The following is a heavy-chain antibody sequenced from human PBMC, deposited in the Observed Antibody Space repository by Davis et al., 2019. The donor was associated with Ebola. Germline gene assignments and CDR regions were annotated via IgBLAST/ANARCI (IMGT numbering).Heavy chain of an antibody. Sequence: GESLKISCAASGFTFSSYGMHWVRQAPGKGLEWVSSISSSSSYIYYADSVKGRFTISRDNAKNSLYLQMNSLRAEDTAVYYCARDQYVGAIYYYYMDVWGKGTTVTVSS. CDR1: GFTFSSYG. D-gene: IGHD1-26*01. CDR3: ARDQYVGAIYYYYMDV. V-gene: IGHV3-21*01. CDR2: ISSSSSYI. J-gene: IGHJ6*03.